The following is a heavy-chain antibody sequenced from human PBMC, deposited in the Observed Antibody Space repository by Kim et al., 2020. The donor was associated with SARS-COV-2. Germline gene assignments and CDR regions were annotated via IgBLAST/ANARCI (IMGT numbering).Heavy chain of an antibody. D-gene: IGHD1-26*01. CDR1: GYTFTSYY. CDR3: ARDPDVYSGSSSPFGFDY. Sequence: ASVKVSCKASGYTFTSYYMHWVRQAPGQGLEWMGIINPSGGSTSYAQKFQGRVTMTRDTSTSTVYMELSSLRSEDTAVYYCARDPDVYSGSSSPFGFDYWGQGTLVTVSS. V-gene: IGHV1-46*01. CDR2: INPSGGST. J-gene: IGHJ4*02.